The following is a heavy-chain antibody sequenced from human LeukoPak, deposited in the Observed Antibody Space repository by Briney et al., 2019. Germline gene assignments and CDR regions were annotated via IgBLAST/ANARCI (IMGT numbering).Heavy chain of an antibody. J-gene: IGHJ6*03. V-gene: IGHV3-23*01. CDR1: GFTFSNFA. CDR2: ISSSGGTT. Sequence: RSGGSLRLXCAASGFTFSNFAMTWDRQAPGKGLEWVSGISSSGGTTDYADSVKGRFTISRDNSKNTLYLQMNSLRADDTAVYYCAKTAGRTYYYFYYINVWGKGTTVTGSS. D-gene: IGHD1-14*01. CDR3: AKTAGRTYYYFYYINV.